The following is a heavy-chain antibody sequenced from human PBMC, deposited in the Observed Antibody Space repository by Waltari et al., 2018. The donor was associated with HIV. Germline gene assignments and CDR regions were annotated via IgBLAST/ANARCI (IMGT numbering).Heavy chain of an antibody. J-gene: IGHJ4*02. D-gene: IGHD3-3*01. Sequence: QVQLVQSGAEVKKPGASVKVSCEASGYTFTSYDINWVRQATGQGLEWMGWMNPNSGNTDYSQKVQGRVTMTRNNSISTAYMELSSLRSEDTAVYYCARGWDFWSGRGRSGFDYWGQGTLVTVSS. CDR1: GYTFTSYD. CDR2: MNPNSGNT. V-gene: IGHV1-8*01. CDR3: ARGWDFWSGRGRSGFDY.